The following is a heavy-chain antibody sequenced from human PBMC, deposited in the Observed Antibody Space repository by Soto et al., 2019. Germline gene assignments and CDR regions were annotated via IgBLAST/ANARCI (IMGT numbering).Heavy chain of an antibody. D-gene: IGHD1-26*01. CDR1: GGSFNDFY. CDR3: ARRGRYGGRSYTG. J-gene: IGHJ4*02. Sequence: QMHIQRWGAGLLKPSETLSLTCAVSGGSFNDFYWNWVRQPPGEGLEWIGEVNHAGGTDYNPSLKSRVTISEDRSKNQLSLRLKSVTAADTATYYCARRGRYGGRSYTGWGQGTLVTVS. V-gene: IGHV4-34*02. CDR2: VNHAGGT.